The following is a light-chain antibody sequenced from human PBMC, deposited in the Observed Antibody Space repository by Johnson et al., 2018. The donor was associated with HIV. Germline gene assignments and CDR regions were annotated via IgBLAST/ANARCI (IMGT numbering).Light chain of an antibody. CDR2: DNN. CDR3: GTWDTSLSAGGG. CDR1: SSNIGNNY. V-gene: IGLV1-51*01. J-gene: IGLJ1*01. Sequence: QSVLTQPPSVSAAPGQKVTISCSGSSSNIGNNYVSWYQQLPGTAPKLLIYDNNKRPSGIPDRFSGSKSGTSATLGITGLQTGDEADYYCGTWDTSLSAGGGVGTGTKVTVL.